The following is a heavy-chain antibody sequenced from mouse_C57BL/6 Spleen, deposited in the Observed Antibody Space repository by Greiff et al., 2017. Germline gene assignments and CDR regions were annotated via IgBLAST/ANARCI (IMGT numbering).Heavy chain of an antibody. CDR2: ISYDGSN. V-gene: IGHV3-6*01. CDR1: GYSITSGYY. Sequence: VQLQQSGPGLVTPSQSLSLTCSVTGYSITSGYYWNWIRQFPGNKLEWMGYISYDGSNNYNPSLKNRISITRDTSKNQFFLKLNSVTTEDTATYYWARDYGSSYGFDYWGQGTTLTVAS. CDR3: ARDYGSSYGFDY. D-gene: IGHD1-1*01. J-gene: IGHJ2*01.